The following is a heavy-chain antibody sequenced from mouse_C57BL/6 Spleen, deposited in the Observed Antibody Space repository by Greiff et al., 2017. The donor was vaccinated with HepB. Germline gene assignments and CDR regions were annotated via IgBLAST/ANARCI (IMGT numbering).Heavy chain of an antibody. D-gene: IGHD4-1*01. Sequence: VQLQQSGAELVKPGASVKLSCKASGYTFTSYWMHWVKQRPGQGLEWIGMIHPNSGSTNYNEKFKSKATLTVDKSSSTAYMKLSSLTSEDSAVYYCARSSNWDDAMDYWGQGTSVTVSS. CDR3: ARSSNWDDAMDY. V-gene: IGHV1-64*01. CDR1: GYTFTSYW. J-gene: IGHJ4*01. CDR2: IHPNSGST.